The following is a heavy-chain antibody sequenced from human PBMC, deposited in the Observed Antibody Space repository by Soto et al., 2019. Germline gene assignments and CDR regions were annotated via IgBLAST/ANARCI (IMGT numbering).Heavy chain of an antibody. CDR1: GGSISSGDYY. J-gene: IGHJ4*02. CDR2: VYYSGST. CDR3: ARARGARYFDY. V-gene: IGHV4-30-4*01. Sequence: QVQLQESGPGLVKPSQTLSLTCTVSGGSISSGDYYWSWMRQPPGKGLEGIGYVYYSGSTYYNPSLTSRVTISVDTSKNQFSLKLSSVTAADTAVYYCARARGARYFDYWGQGTLVTVSS. D-gene: IGHD2-15*01.